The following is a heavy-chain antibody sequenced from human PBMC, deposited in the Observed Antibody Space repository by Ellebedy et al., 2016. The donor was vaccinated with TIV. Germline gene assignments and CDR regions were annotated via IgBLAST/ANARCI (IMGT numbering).Heavy chain of an antibody. CDR3: ARAGGRHSTGSGFY. Sequence: PGGSLRLSCAAPGFIISGDWMSWVRQAPGKGLEWVANIKEDGSEAYYVDSVKGRFTISRDNAKNSLYLQMSNLRAEDTAVFYCARAGGRHSTGSGFYWGQGTRVTVST. J-gene: IGHJ4*02. V-gene: IGHV3-7*03. CDR2: IKEDGSEA. D-gene: IGHD2-2*01. CDR1: GFIISGDW.